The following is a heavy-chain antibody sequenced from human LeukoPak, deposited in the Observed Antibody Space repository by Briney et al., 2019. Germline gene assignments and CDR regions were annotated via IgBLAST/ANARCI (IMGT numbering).Heavy chain of an antibody. CDR1: GYDFTSVG. CDR2: ISPYNGNT. Sequence: GASVKVSCKASGYDFTSVGITWVRRAPGQGLEWMGWISPYNGNTRYAQKFQGRVAMTTDTSTTTAYVELRGLRFNDTAVYYCAWAGPGGGWYFDYWGQGTLVTVSS. CDR3: AWAGPGGGWYFDY. J-gene: IGHJ4*02. V-gene: IGHV1-18*01. D-gene: IGHD6-19*01.